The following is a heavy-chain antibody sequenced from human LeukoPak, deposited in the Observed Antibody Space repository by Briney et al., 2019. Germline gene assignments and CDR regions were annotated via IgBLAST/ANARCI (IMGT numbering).Heavy chain of an antibody. CDR3: ILRYWTANFYGFAY. V-gene: IGHV2-5*02. CDR2: IYWDDNE. Sequence: SGPTLVKPTQTLTLTCTFSGFSLSTNGVGVGWIRQPPGKALDWLALIYWDDNERYSPSLMGRLTITKDTSKNQVVLTMTNLDLIDIAAYYSILRYWTANFYGFAYWGQGTLVTVSS. CDR1: GFSLSTNGVG. J-gene: IGHJ4*02. D-gene: IGHD1-1*01.